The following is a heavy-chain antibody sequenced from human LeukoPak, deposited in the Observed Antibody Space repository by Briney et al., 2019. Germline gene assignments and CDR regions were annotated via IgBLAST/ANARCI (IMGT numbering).Heavy chain of an antibody. Sequence: SETLSLTCTVSATSVSSATYYWSWVRQPPGEGLEWIGYVRSSGSPNYNPSLKSRVAMLVDTPNNQFNLKRTSVTTADTAVYYCARGVLVGATGHHFAYGGQETLVTVSS. CDR3: ARGVLVGATGHHFAY. CDR1: ATSVSSATYY. CDR2: VRSSGSP. J-gene: IGHJ4*02. D-gene: IGHD2-8*02. V-gene: IGHV4-61*01.